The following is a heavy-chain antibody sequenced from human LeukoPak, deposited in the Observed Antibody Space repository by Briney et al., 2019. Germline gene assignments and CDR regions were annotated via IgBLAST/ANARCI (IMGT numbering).Heavy chain of an antibody. CDR3: MRRDTGWNYSDY. J-gene: IGHJ4*02. CDR2: IYYKGNT. V-gene: IGHV4-59*08. D-gene: IGHD6-19*01. Sequence: KPSQTLSLTYAVSGGSIYSHYWGWIRQPPGKGLEWIGDIYYKGNTNYNPSLKSRVTISLDTSKNHLSLTLTSVVAADTAIYYCMRRDTGWNYSDYWGQGILVTVSS. CDR1: GGSIYSHY.